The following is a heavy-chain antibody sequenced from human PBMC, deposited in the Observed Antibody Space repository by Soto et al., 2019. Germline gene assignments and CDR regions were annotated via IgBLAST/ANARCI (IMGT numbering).Heavy chain of an antibody. CDR3: ARGRPWELYDY. J-gene: IGHJ4*02. Sequence: QVQLQESGPGLVKASETLSLTCTVSGGSTSPYYWSWLRQPPGKGLEWIGFIDYSGGAGYNPSLKSRVTMSPDTSENQISLKLSSMTAADTAVYVCARGRPWELYDYWGQGTLVTVSS. CDR2: IDYSGGA. CDR1: GGSTSPYY. V-gene: IGHV4-59*01. D-gene: IGHD1-7*01.